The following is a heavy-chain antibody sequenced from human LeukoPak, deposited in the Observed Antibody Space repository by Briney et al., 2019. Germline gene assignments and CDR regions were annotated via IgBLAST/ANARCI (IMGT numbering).Heavy chain of an antibody. V-gene: IGHV3-20*04. Sequence: RSGGSLRLPCAASGFTFDDYGMSWVRQAPGKGLEWVSGINWNGGSTGYADSVKGRFTISRDNAKNSLYLQMNSLRAEDTALYYCARGTLKAAATDFDYWGQGTLVTVSS. CDR2: INWNGGST. CDR3: ARGTLKAAATDFDY. CDR1: GFTFDDYG. J-gene: IGHJ4*02. D-gene: IGHD6-13*01.